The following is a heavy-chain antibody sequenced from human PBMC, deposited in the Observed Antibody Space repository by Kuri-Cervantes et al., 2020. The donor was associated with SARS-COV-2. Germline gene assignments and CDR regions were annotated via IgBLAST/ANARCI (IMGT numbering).Heavy chain of an antibody. D-gene: IGHD3-3*01. CDR2: ISSSSSTI. J-gene: IGHJ6*02. V-gene: IGHV3-48*02. Sequence: GESLKISCAASGFTFSSYSMNWVRQAPGKGLEWVSYISSSSSTIYYADSVKGRFTISRDNAKSSLYLQMNSLRDEDTAVYYCARSSPRSITIFGVVTPYYGMDVWGQGTTVTVSS. CDR3: ARSSPRSITIFGVVTPYYGMDV. CDR1: GFTFSSYS.